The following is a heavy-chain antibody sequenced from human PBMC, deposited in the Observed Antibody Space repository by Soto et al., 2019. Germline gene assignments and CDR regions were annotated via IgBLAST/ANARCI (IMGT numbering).Heavy chain of an antibody. CDR1: GGSISSGGYY. J-gene: IGHJ6*02. CDR2: IYYSGST. Sequence: QVQLQESGPGLVKPSQTLSLTCTVSGGSISSGGYYWSWIRQHPGKGLEWIGYIYYSGSTYYNPSLKSRVTISVDTSKNQFSLKLSSVTAADTAVYYCARGDFGSGSYFRTYYYYGMDVWGQGTTVTDSS. V-gene: IGHV4-31*03. CDR3: ARGDFGSGSYFRTYYYYGMDV. D-gene: IGHD3-10*01.